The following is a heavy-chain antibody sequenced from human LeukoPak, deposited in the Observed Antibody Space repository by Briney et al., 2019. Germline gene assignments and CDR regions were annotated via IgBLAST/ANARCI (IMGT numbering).Heavy chain of an antibody. CDR2: IYYSGST. J-gene: IGHJ5*02. Sequence: PSETLSLTCTVSGGSISSSSYYWGWIRQPPGKGLEWIGSIYYSGSTYYNPSLKSRVTISVDTSKNQFSLKLSSVTAADTAVYYCARVPPGGFDPWGQGTLVTVSS. D-gene: IGHD1-14*01. CDR1: GGSISSSSYY. CDR3: ARVPPGGFDP. V-gene: IGHV4-39*01.